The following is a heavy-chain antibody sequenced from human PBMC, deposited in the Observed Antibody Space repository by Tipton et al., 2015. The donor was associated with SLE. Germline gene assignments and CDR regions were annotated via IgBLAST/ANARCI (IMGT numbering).Heavy chain of an antibody. J-gene: IGHJ4*02. CDR3: ATRQGSGWYQSFDY. V-gene: IGHV3-9*01. Sequence: SLRLSCAVSGFNFVDHSMHWVRQVPGKGLEWVSGIYWNSDKIEYVDSVKGRFTISRDNAKNSLYLQMDNLRPEDTAVYYCATRQGSGWYQSFDYWGQGSLVTVSS. D-gene: IGHD6-19*01. CDR2: IYWNSDKI. CDR1: GFNFVDHS.